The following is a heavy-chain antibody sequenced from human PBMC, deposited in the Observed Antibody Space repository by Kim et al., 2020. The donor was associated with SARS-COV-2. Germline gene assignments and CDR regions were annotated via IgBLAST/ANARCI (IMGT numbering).Heavy chain of an antibody. Sequence: SVKVSCKASGGTFSSYAISWVRQAPGQGLEWMGRIIPILGIANYAQKFQGRVTITADKSTSTAYMELSSLRSEDTAVYYCARLWFGELFPYYYYYGMDVWGQGTTVTVSS. D-gene: IGHD3-10*01. CDR3: ARLWFGELFPYYYYYGMDV. V-gene: IGHV1-69*04. CDR1: GGTFSSYA. J-gene: IGHJ6*02. CDR2: IIPILGIA.